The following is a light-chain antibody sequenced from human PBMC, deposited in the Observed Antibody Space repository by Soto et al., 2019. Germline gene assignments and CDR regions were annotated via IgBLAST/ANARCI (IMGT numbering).Light chain of an antibody. CDR1: TSDIGTYNY. J-gene: IGLJ2*01. Sequence: QSALTQPASVSGSPGQSITISCTGSTSDIGTYNYVSWYQQHPDRAPKLMISEVSNRPSGVSNRFSGSKSGNTASLTISGLQAEDEADYYCSSYTSRSTLVVFGGGTKVTVL. CDR2: EVS. V-gene: IGLV2-14*01. CDR3: SSYTSRSTLVV.